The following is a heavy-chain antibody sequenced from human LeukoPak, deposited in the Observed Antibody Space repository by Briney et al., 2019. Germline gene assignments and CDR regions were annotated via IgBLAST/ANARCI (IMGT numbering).Heavy chain of an antibody. Sequence: SETVSLTCTVSGGSTSSYYWSWIRQPAGKGLEWIGRIYTSGNTNYNPSLKSRLTMSVDTSKNQFSLKLSSVTAADTAVYYCARDSGTTGEVKFDPWGQGTLVTVSS. J-gene: IGHJ5*02. V-gene: IGHV4-4*07. CDR1: GGSTSSYY. D-gene: IGHD3-10*01. CDR2: IYTSGNT. CDR3: ARDSGTTGEVKFDP.